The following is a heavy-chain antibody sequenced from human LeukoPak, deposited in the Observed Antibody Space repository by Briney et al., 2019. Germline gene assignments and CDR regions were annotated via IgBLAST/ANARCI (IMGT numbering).Heavy chain of an antibody. Sequence: GGSLRLSCAASGFTFSRYSMNWVRQAPGKGVEWVSYISSSSSTIYYADSVKGRFTISRDNAKNSLYLQMNSLRAEDTAVYYCARGHGGHMDVWGKGTTVTVSS. J-gene: IGHJ6*03. CDR1: GFTFSRYS. V-gene: IGHV3-48*04. CDR3: ARGHGGHMDV. CDR2: ISSSSSTI. D-gene: IGHD4-23*01.